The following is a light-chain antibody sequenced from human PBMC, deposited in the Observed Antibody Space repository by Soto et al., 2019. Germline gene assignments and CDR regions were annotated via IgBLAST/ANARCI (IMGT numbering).Light chain of an antibody. V-gene: IGLV1-44*01. J-gene: IGLJ2*01. CDR3: AAWDDSLNSPL. CDR2: NSD. CDR1: SSNVGSNS. Sequence: QSGLIQPPAASGTPGQRVTISCSGTSSNVGSNSVSWYHHLPGTAPKLLIYNSDQRPSGVPDRFSGSKSDTSASLAISGLQSEDEADYYCAAWDDSLNSPLFGGGTKVTVL.